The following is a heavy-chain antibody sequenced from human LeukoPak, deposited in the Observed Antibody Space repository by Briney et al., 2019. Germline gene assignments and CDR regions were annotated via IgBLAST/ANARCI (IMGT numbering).Heavy chain of an antibody. Sequence: SETLSLTCAVYGGSFGGYYWSWIRQPPGKGLEWIGEINHSGSTNYNPSLKSRVTISVDTSKNQFSLKLSSVTAADTAVYYCARGGPEIDYWGQGTLVTVSS. V-gene: IGHV4-34*01. D-gene: IGHD1-14*01. CDR2: INHSGST. CDR3: ARGGPEIDY. J-gene: IGHJ4*02. CDR1: GGSFGGYY.